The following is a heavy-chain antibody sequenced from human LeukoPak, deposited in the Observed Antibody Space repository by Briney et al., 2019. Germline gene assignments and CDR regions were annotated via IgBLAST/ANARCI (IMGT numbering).Heavy chain of an antibody. CDR1: GDSISNYF. CDR3: AATIKRDYGDTNLDF. D-gene: IGHD4/OR15-4a*01. V-gene: IGHV4-59*01. J-gene: IGHJ4*02. Sequence: SETLSLTCTDPGDSISNYFWSWVRQPPRKGLEWIGYMHNGVHTNYNPSLKSRVTISGDTSKNQLSLKLTSVTAADTAVYYCAATIKRDYGDTNLDFWGQGTLVTVSS. CDR2: MHNGVHT.